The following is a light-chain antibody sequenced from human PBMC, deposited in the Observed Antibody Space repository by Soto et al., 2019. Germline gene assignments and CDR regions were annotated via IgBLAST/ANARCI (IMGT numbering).Light chain of an antibody. CDR2: GAS. CDR3: QQYNDWVT. Sequence: ETVMTQSPDILSVSPGEGATLSCRASQSVGSNLAWYQQKPGQAPRLLIYGASTRATGIPVRFSGSGSGTEFTLIISSLQSEDFAVYYCQQYNDWVTFGGGTKVDIK. J-gene: IGKJ4*01. V-gene: IGKV3D-15*01. CDR1: QSVGSN.